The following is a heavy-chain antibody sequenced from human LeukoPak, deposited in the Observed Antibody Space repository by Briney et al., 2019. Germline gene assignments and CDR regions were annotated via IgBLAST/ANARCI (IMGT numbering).Heavy chain of an antibody. CDR2: ISGSGGST. Sequence: TGGSLRLSCAASGFTFSSYAMSWVRQAPGKGLEWVSAISGSGGSTYYADSVKGRFTISRDNSKNTLYLQMNSLRAEDTAVYYCNPLEVPAAAYYYGMDVWGQGTTVTVSS. D-gene: IGHD2-2*01. J-gene: IGHJ6*02. V-gene: IGHV3-23*01. CDR1: GFTFSSYA. CDR3: NPLEVPAAAYYYGMDV.